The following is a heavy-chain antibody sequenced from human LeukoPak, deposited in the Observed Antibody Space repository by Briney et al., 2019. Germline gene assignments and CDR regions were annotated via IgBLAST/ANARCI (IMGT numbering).Heavy chain of an antibody. Sequence: KPSETLSLTCAVYGGSFSGYYWSWIRQPPGKGLEWIGEINHSGSTNYNPSLKSRVTISVDTSKNQFSLKLSSVTAADTAVYYCARSSSSSWYGSFDIWGQGTMVTVFS. CDR3: ARSSSSSWYGSFDI. CDR1: GGSFSGYY. J-gene: IGHJ3*02. CDR2: INHSGST. V-gene: IGHV4-34*01. D-gene: IGHD6-13*01.